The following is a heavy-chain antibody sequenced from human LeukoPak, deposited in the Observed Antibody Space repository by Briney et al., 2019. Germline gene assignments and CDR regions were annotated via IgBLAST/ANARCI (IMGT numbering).Heavy chain of an antibody. Sequence: PSETLPLTCTVSGGSISSYYWSWIRQPPGKGLEWIGYIYYSGTTNYNPSLKSRVTISVDTSKNQFSLKLSSVTAADTAVYYCAQGGGRLDYWGQGTLVTVSS. V-gene: IGHV4-59*01. CDR1: GGSISSYY. CDR3: AQGGGRLDY. CDR2: IYYSGTT. D-gene: IGHD2-15*01. J-gene: IGHJ4*02.